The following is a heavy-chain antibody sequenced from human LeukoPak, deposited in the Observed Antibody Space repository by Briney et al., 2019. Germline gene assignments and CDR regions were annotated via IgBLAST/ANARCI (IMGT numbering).Heavy chain of an antibody. CDR1: GYRFSSYD. V-gene: IGHV7-4-1*02. J-gene: IGHJ4*02. D-gene: IGHD4-23*01. Sequence: ASVTVPCKASGYRFSSYDINWVRQAPGQGLEWMGWINTNTGNPTYAQGFTGRFVFSLDTSVSTAYLQISSLKAEDTAVYYCARETTGVRFDYWGQGTLVTVSS. CDR3: ARETTGVRFDY. CDR2: INTNTGNP.